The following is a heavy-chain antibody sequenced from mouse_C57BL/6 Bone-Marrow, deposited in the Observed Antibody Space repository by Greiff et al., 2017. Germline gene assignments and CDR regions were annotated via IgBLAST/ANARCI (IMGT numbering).Heavy chain of an antibody. CDR3: ARDGPFFTTVVDTGDFDV. CDR1: GFTFTDYY. J-gene: IGHJ1*03. Sequence: DVMLVESGGGLVQPGGSLSLSCAASGFTFTDYYMSWVRQPPGKALEWLGFIRNKANGYTTEYSASVKGRFTISRDNSQSILYLQMNALRAEYSDTYYCARDGPFFTTVVDTGDFDVWGTGTTVTVSS. V-gene: IGHV7-3*01. D-gene: IGHD1-1*01. CDR2: IRNKANGYTT.